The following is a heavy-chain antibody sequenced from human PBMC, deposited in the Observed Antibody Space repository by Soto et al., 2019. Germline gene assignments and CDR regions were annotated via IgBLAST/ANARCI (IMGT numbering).Heavy chain of an antibody. Sequence: PSETLSLTCAVYGGSFSGYYWSWIRQPPGKGLEWIGEINHSGSTNYNPSLKSRVTISVDTSKNQFSLKLSSVTAADTAVYYCARGFGYYSGMDVWGQGTTVTVSS. J-gene: IGHJ6*02. D-gene: IGHD3-10*01. CDR1: GGSFSGYY. V-gene: IGHV4-34*01. CDR3: ARGFGYYSGMDV. CDR2: INHSGST.